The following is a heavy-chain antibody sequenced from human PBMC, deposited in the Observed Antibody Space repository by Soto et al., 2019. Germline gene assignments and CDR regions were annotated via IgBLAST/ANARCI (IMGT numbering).Heavy chain of an antibody. D-gene: IGHD5-18*01. J-gene: IGHJ4*02. CDR2: IYYSGST. CDR1: GGSISSYY. V-gene: IGHV4-59*01. CDR3: ASADTAMAALLDY. Sequence: SETLSLTCTVSGGSISSYYWSWIRQPPGKGLEWIGYIYYSGSTNYNPSLKSRVTISVDTSKNQFSLKLSSVTAADTAVYYCASADTAMAALLDYWGQGTLVTVSS.